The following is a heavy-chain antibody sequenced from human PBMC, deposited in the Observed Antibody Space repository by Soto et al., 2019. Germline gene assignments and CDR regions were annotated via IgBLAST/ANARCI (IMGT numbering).Heavy chain of an antibody. CDR3: ARDFFDSSDYTTNWFDP. CDR1: GGSISSSSYY. V-gene: IGHV4-39*01. J-gene: IGHJ5*02. Sequence: PSETLSLTCTVSGGSISSSSYYWGWISQPPGKGLEWIGSIYYSGSTYYNPSLKSRVTISVDTSKNQFSLKLTSVTAADAALYYCARDFFDSSDYTTNWFDPWGQGTLVTVSS. D-gene: IGHD3-22*01. CDR2: IYYSGST.